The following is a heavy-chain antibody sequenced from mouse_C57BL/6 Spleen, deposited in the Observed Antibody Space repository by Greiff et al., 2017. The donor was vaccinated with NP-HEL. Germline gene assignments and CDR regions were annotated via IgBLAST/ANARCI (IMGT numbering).Heavy chain of an antibody. D-gene: IGHD2-1*01. V-gene: IGHV2-9-1*01. CDR2: IWTGGGT. CDR1: GFSLTSYA. J-gene: IGHJ2*01. Sequence: VQVVESGPGLVAPSQSLSITCTVSGFSLTSYAISWVRQPPGKGLEWLGVIWTGGGTNYNSALKSRLSISKDNSKSQVFLKMNSLQTDDTARYYCARSYYGNEDYFDYWGQGTTLTVSS. CDR3: ARSYYGNEDYFDY.